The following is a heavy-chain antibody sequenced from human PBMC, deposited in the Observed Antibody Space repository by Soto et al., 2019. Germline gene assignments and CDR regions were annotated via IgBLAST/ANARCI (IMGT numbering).Heavy chain of an antibody. CDR2: ISAYNGNT. CDR1: GYTFTSYG. V-gene: IGHV1-18*01. CDR3: ARDRLGIAAADAYNWFDP. Sequence: ASVKVSCKASGYTFTSYGISWVRQAPGQGLEWMGWISAYNGNTNYAQKLQGRVTMTTDTSTSTAYMELRSLRSDDTAVYYCARDRLGIAAADAYNWFDPWGQGTLVTVSS. J-gene: IGHJ5*02. D-gene: IGHD6-13*01.